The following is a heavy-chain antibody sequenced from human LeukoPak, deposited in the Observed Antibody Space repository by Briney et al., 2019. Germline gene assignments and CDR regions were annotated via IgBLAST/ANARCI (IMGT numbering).Heavy chain of an antibody. CDR2: ISYDGSDK. CDR1: GFTFSIYG. J-gene: IGHJ4*02. V-gene: IGHV3-30*18. D-gene: IGHD2-21*02. CDR3: AKFYGTATDDY. Sequence: GRSLRLSCAASGFTFSIYGMHWVRQAPGKGLEWVAVISYDGSDKYYADSLKGRFTISRDNSKNTLYLQMNSLRAEDTAVYYCAKFYGTATDDYWGQGTLVTVSS.